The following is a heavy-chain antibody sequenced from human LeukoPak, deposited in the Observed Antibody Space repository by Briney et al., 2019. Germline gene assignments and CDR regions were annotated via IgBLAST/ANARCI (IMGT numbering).Heavy chain of an antibody. CDR3: ARLGDSSGLFDY. CDR1: GGSISSYY. CDR2: IYTSGST. V-gene: IGHV4-4*07. J-gene: IGHJ4*02. Sequence: SETQSLTCTVSGGSISSYYWSWIRQPAGKGLEWIGRIYTSGSTNYNPSLKSRVTMSVDTSKNQLSLKLSSVTAADTAVYYCARLGDSSGLFDYWGQGTLVTVSS. D-gene: IGHD3-22*01.